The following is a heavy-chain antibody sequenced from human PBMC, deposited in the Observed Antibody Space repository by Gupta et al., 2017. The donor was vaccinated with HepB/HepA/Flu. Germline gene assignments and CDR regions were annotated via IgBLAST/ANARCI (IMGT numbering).Heavy chain of an antibody. V-gene: IGHV2-5*02. D-gene: IGHD3-3*01. CDR1: GFSLNTSGVG. Sequence: QITLKESGPTLVKPTQTLTLTCTFSGFSLNTSGVGVGWIRQFPGKALECLAVIYWDDDKRYRPSLKNRLTITKDTSKNQVVLRMTNMDPVDTATYYCVHKGGLRNWFDPWGRGTLVTVSS. CDR3: VHKGGLRNWFDP. CDR2: IYWDDDK. J-gene: IGHJ5*02.